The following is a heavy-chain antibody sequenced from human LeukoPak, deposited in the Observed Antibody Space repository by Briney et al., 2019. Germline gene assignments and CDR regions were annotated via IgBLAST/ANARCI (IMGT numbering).Heavy chain of an antibody. CDR3: ARVSSSWPPDFDY. D-gene: IGHD6-13*01. CDR2: INTNTGNP. J-gene: IGHJ4*02. V-gene: IGHV7-4-1*02. Sequence: ASVKVSCKASGYSFTNYAMNWVRQAPGQGLEWMGWINTNTGNPTYAQGFTGRFVFSLDTSVSTAYLQISSLKAEDTAVYYCARVSSSWPPDFDYWGQGTLVTVSS. CDR1: GYSFTNYA.